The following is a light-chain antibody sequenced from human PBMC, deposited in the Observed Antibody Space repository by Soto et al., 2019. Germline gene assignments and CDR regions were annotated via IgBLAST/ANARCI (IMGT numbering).Light chain of an antibody. Sequence: EIAFTQSPSTPSLSPGEKATLSCRTSQSVISTSLAWYQQKPGQAPRLLIYGASNRATGIPDRFSGSGSGTDFTLTINRLEPEGFAMYYCQQYGSSPLTFGGGTKVDIK. J-gene: IGKJ4*01. CDR3: QQYGSSPLT. V-gene: IGKV3-20*01. CDR2: GAS. CDR1: QSVISTS.